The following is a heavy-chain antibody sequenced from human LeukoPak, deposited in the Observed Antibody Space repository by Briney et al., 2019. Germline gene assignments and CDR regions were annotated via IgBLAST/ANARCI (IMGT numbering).Heavy chain of an antibody. CDR1: GFTLSSYA. J-gene: IGHJ3*02. V-gene: IGHV3-23*01. Sequence: GGSLRLSCAASGFTLSSYAMSWVRQAPGKGLEWVSAVSGSGVSTYYADSVKGRFTISRDNSKNTLYLQMHSLRAEDTAVYYCAKMLLNYYDTSGGAFNIWGQGTMVTVSS. CDR3: AKMLLNYYDTSGGAFNI. D-gene: IGHD3-22*01. CDR2: VSGSGVST.